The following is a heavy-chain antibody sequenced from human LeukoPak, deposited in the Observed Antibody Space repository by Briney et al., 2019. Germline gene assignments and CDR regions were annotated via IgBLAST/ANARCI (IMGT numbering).Heavy chain of an antibody. CDR3: ARQPRGVVIWPFDY. V-gene: IGHV5-51*01. J-gene: IGHJ4*02. CDR1: GSPFTSYW. CDR2: TYPGDSDT. D-gene: IGHD3-3*01. Sequence: GESLQISCQGSGSPFTSYWIGWVRQLPGKGLEWMGITYPGDSDTRYSPSFQGQVTISADKSISTAYLQWSSLKASDTAMYYCARQPRGVVIWPFDYWGQGTLVTVSS.